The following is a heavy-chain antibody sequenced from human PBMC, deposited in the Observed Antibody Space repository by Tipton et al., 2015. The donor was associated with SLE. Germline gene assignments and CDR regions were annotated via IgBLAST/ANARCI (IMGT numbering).Heavy chain of an antibody. Sequence: VQLVQSGAEVKQPGESLRISCRGSGYSFTSYWISWVRQMPGKGLEWMGIIYPGDSDTRYSPSFQGQVTISADKSISTAYLQWSSLKASDTAMYYCAKTTYHYDMSETFDIWGQGTMVTVSS. CDR3: AKTTYHYDMSETFDI. CDR1: GYSFTSYW. CDR2: IYPGDSDT. D-gene: IGHD3-22*01. J-gene: IGHJ3*02. V-gene: IGHV5-51*01.